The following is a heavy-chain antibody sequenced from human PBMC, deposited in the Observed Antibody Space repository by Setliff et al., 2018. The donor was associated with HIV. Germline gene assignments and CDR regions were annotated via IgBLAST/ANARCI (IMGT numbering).Heavy chain of an antibody. J-gene: IGHJ1*01. CDR2: VSYGGTNT. CDR1: GFTFSSYA. Sequence: PGGSLRLSRAASGFTFSSYAMHWVRQAPGKGLEWVAVVSYGGTNTYYADSVKGRFTISRDNSKNTLYLQMNSLRTEDTAVYYCARLGVVPADMDLFFAEYFHHWGQGTLVTVSS. V-gene: IGHV3-30*04. D-gene: IGHD2-2*01. CDR3: ARLGVVPADMDLFFAEYFHH.